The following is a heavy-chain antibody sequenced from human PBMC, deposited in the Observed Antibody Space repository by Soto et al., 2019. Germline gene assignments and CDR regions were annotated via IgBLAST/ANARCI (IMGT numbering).Heavy chain of an antibody. CDR3: ATRSPAFAY. CDR2: ISTYKGNT. J-gene: IGHJ4*02. V-gene: IGHV1-18*01. CDR1: GYTFTDYG. Sequence: QVQLVQSGPEVKKPGASVKVSCKTSGYTFTDYGISWVRQAPGQGLEWMGWISTYKGNTNYAQKFQGRVTMTTDTYSSTAYMELRSLRSDDTAVYYCATRSPAFAYWGQGTLVTVSS.